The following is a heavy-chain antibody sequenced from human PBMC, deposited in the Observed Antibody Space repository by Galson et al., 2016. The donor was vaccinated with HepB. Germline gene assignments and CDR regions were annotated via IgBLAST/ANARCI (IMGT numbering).Heavy chain of an antibody. CDR2: ISGFGDRT. V-gene: IGHV3-23*01. D-gene: IGHD3-10*01. Sequence: SLRLSCAASGFTFSFNAMTWVRQAPGKGLEWVSAISGFGDRTYYADSVKGRFTISRDNSKSTLYLQMNSLRADDTALYYCVKESPYSALGRKCYFDYWGQGALVTVSP. CDR1: GFTFSFNA. CDR3: VKESPYSALGRKCYFDY. J-gene: IGHJ4*02.